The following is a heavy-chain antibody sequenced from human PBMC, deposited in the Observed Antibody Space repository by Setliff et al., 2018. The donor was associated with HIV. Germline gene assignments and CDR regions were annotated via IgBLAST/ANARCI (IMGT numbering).Heavy chain of an antibody. D-gene: IGHD5-18*01. J-gene: IGHJ5*02. CDR1: GGSFSGYY. Sequence: PSETLSLTCAVYGGSFSGYYWSWIRQPPGKGLEWIGEINHSGSTNYNPSLKSRVTISVDTSKNQFSLKLSSVTAADTAVYYCAIDHVTNIAESGYGYTRIDPWGPGISVTVSS. V-gene: IGHV4-34*01. CDR2: INHSGST. CDR3: AIDHVTNIAESGYGYTRIDP.